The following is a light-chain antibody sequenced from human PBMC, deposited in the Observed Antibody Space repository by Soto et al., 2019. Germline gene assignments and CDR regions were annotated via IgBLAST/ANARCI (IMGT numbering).Light chain of an antibody. CDR2: GAS. J-gene: IGKJ1*01. V-gene: IGKV3-20*01. Sequence: EIVLTQSPGTLSLSPGERATLSCRASQSVSSIYLAWYQQKPGQAPRLLIYGASSKATGIPDRFSGSGSGTDFTLTISRLEPEYFAVYYCQQYGSPWTFAKGPRWKSN. CDR1: QSVSSIY. CDR3: QQYGSPWT.